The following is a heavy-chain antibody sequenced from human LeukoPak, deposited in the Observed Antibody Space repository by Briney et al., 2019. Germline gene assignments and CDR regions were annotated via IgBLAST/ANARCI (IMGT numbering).Heavy chain of an antibody. J-gene: IGHJ3*01. CDR3: TTDRSAAVHLHAFDL. CDR1: GFTFSNFW. V-gene: IGHV3-15*01. Sequence: GGSLRLSCTASGFTFSNFWMGWVRQAPGKGLEWVGRLKTRDDGGIVDYAAPVKGRFTISRDDSKNTLYLQMNSLKTEDTAVYYCTTDRSAAVHLHAFDLWGQGTKVTVSS. D-gene: IGHD6-13*01. CDR2: LKTRDDGGIV.